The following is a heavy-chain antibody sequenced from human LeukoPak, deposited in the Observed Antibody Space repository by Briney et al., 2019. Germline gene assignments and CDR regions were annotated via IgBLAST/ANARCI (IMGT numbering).Heavy chain of an antibody. CDR2: IYYSGST. D-gene: IGHD3-10*01. V-gene: IGHV4-39*07. Sequence: PSETLSLTCTVSGGSITSSSYYWGWIRRPPGKGLEWIGSIYYSGSTYYNPSLKSRVTISVDTSKNQFSLKLSSVTAADTAVYYCARVPGAIDYWGQGTLVTVSS. J-gene: IGHJ4*02. CDR1: GGSITSSSYY. CDR3: ARVPGAIDY.